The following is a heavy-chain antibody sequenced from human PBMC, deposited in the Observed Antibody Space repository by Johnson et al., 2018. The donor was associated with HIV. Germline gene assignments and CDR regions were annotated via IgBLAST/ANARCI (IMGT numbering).Heavy chain of an antibody. CDR1: GFTFSSYA. V-gene: IGHV3-64*01. CDR3: ARSFRDYEEDTFDI. CDR2: ISSNGGST. Sequence: VQLVESGGVVVQPGGSLRLSCAASGFTFSSYAMHWVRQAPGKGLEYVSAISSNGGSTYYANSVKGRFSISRDNGKNSLYLQMNSLRAEDTAVYYCARSFRDYEEDTFDIWGQGTMVTVSS. D-gene: IGHD4-17*01. J-gene: IGHJ3*02.